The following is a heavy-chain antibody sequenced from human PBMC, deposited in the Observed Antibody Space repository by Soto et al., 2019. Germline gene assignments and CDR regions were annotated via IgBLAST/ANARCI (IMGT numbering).Heavy chain of an antibody. J-gene: IGHJ4*02. D-gene: IGHD3-9*01. Sequence: QVQLQESGPGLVKPSETLSLTCTVSGGSVSSGSYYWSWIRQPPGKGLEWIGYIYYSGSTNYNPSLKRRVTISVDKSKNQLSLKLSSVTAADTDVYYCARGDYDILTGYSTIFDYWGQGTLVTVSS. V-gene: IGHV4-61*01. CDR2: IYYSGST. CDR3: ARGDYDILTGYSTIFDY. CDR1: GGSVSSGSYY.